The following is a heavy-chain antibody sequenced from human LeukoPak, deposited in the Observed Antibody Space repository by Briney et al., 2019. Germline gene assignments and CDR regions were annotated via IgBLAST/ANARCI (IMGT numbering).Heavy chain of an antibody. CDR1: GGTFSSYA. D-gene: IGHD4-23*01. CDR2: IIPILGIA. Sequence: SVKVSCKASGGTFSSYAISWVRQAPGQGLEWMGRIIPILGIANYAQKFQGRVTITADKSTSTAYMGLSSLRSEDTAVYYCARAADYGGNLPDYWGQGTLVTVSS. V-gene: IGHV1-69*04. CDR3: ARAADYGGNLPDY. J-gene: IGHJ4*02.